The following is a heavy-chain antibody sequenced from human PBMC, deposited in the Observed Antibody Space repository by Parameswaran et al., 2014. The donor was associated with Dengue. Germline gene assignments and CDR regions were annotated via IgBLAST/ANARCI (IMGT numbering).Heavy chain of an antibody. CDR2: VDPEDGET. J-gene: IGHJ6*02. D-gene: IGHD6-6*01. Sequence: WVRQAPGQGLEWMGLVDPEDGETIYAEKFQGRVTITADTSTDTAYMELSSLRSEDTAVYYCATEGSIAARRYYYCGMDVWGQGTTVTVSS. CDR3: ATEGSIAARRYYYCGMDV. V-gene: IGHV1-69-2*01.